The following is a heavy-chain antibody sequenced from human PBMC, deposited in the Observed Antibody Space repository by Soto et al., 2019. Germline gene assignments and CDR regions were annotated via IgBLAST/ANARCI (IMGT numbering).Heavy chain of an antibody. CDR3: ARGSQQWLPLDY. V-gene: IGHV1-69*02. J-gene: IGHJ4*02. D-gene: IGHD6-19*01. CDR2: IIPILGIA. CDR1: GGTFSSYT. Sequence: QVQLVQSGAEVKKPGSSVKVSCKASGGTFSSYTISRVRQAPGQGLEWMGRIIPILGIANYAQKFQGRVTITADKSTSTAYMELSSLRSEDTAVYYCARGSQQWLPLDYWGQGTLVTVSS.